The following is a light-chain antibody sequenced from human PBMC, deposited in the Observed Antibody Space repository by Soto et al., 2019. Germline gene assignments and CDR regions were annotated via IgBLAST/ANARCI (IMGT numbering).Light chain of an antibody. CDR2: GAS. CDR3: QQYGSSPGWT. Sequence: IVLTHSPGTLSLSPVERATLSCRASQSVSSSYLAWYQQKPGQAPRLLIYGASSRATGIPDRFSGSGSGTDFTLTISRLEPEDFAVYYCQQYGSSPGWTFGQGTKVDIK. J-gene: IGKJ1*01. V-gene: IGKV3-20*01. CDR1: QSVSSSY.